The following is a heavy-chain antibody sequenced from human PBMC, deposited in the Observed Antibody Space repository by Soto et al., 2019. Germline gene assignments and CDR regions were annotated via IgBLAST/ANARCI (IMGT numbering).Heavy chain of an antibody. V-gene: IGHV3-21*01. Sequence: PGWSLRLSCASSVFTFSAYSMNWVRQAPGKGLEWVSSISTSSTYIYYADSVKGRFTISRDDAKNSLYLQMNSLRVEDTALYYCARGGPRLDWFDPWGQGTLVTVS. J-gene: IGHJ5*02. CDR1: VFTFSAYS. D-gene: IGHD3-10*01. CDR3: ARGGPRLDWFDP. CDR2: ISTSSTYI.